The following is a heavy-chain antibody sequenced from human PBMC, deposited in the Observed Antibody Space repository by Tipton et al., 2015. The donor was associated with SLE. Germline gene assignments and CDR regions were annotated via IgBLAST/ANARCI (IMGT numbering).Heavy chain of an antibody. Sequence: TLSLTCTVSGGSISSSSYYWGWIRQPPGKGLEWIGSIYYSGSTNYNPPLKSRVTISVDTSKNQFSLKLSSVTAADTAVYYCARDGEYTFDIWGQGTMVTVSS. D-gene: IGHD2/OR15-2a*01. CDR1: GGSISSSSYY. V-gene: IGHV4-39*07. CDR2: IYYSGST. CDR3: ARDGEYTFDI. J-gene: IGHJ3*02.